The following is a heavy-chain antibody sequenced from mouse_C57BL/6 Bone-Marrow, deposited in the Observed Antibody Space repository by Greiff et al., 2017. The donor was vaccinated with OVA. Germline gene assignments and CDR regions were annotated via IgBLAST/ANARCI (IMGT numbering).Heavy chain of an antibody. Sequence: QVQLQQSGAELARPGASVKLSCKASGYTFTSYGISWVKQRTGQGLEWIGEIYPRSGNTYYNEKFKGKATLTADKSSSTAYMELRSLTSEDSAVYFCARWRDYGYAMDYWGQGTSVTVSS. CDR2: IYPRSGNT. CDR1: GYTFTSYG. D-gene: IGHD2-4*01. J-gene: IGHJ4*01. CDR3: ARWRDYGYAMDY. V-gene: IGHV1-81*01.